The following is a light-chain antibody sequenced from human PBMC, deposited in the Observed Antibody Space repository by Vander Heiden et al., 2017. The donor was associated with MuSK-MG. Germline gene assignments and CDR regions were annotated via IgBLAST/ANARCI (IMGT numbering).Light chain of an antibody. J-gene: IGKJ2*03. CDR1: QSVGSN. CDR3: QQDNTLYS. V-gene: IGKV3-15*01. CDR2: GAS. Sequence: EIVMTQSPATLSVSPGERATLSCRASQSVGSNLAWYQQKPGQAPRLLIYGASTRGIGFPGRFSGSGSGTEFTLTSSSLQSEDSAVYYWQQDNTLYSFGQGTKLXIK.